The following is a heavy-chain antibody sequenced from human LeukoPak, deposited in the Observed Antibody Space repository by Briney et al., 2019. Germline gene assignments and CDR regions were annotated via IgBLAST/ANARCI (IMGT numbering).Heavy chain of an antibody. D-gene: IGHD6-13*01. CDR1: GYTFTSYY. CDR2: INPSGGST. Sequence: EASVKVSCKASGYTFTSYYMHWVRQAPGQELEWMGIINPSGGSTSYAQKFQGRVTMTRDTSTSTVYMELSSLRSEDTAVYYCAREFRGSSPTRYYGMDVWGQGTTVTVSS. J-gene: IGHJ6*02. V-gene: IGHV1-46*01. CDR3: AREFRGSSPTRYYGMDV.